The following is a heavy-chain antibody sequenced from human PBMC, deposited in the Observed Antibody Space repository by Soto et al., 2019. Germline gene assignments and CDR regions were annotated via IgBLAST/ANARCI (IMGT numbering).Heavy chain of an antibody. CDR1: GFTFSTYA. J-gene: IGHJ6*02. CDR3: ATYGSGSAYYYGLDV. D-gene: IGHD3-10*01. CDR2: ISYDGSNN. Sequence: QVQLVESGGGVVQPGRSLRLSCAASGFTFSTYAMHWVRQAPGKGLEWVAIISYDGSNNYYADSVKGRFTISRDNSKNTLYLQMNSLRPEDTAVYYCATYGSGSAYYYGLDVWGPGTTVTVSS. V-gene: IGHV3-30-3*01.